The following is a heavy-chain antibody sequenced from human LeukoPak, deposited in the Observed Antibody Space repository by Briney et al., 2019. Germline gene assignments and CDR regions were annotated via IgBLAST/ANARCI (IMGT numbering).Heavy chain of an antibody. V-gene: IGHV1-69*10. CDR1: GGSFSSYA. D-gene: IGHD6-19*01. Sequence: SVEVSCKTSGGSFSSYAISWVRQAPGQGLEFLGVFVPSFAITNYAQKFQGRVTITADKSTRTVYMELRSLRSEDTAVYYCAKFETGYSSGWYGYWGQGTLVTVSS. J-gene: IGHJ4*02. CDR2: FVPSFAIT. CDR3: AKFETGYSSGWYGY.